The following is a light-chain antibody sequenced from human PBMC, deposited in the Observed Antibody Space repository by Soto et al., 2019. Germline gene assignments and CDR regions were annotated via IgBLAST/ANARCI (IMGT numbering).Light chain of an antibody. CDR3: QQYNSNPLT. CDR2: KAS. J-gene: IGKJ4*01. Sequence: DIQMTQSPSTLSASVGDRVTITCRASQSVSSWLAWYQQKHGKVPKLLIYKASTLESGVPSRFSGSGSGTEFTLTISSLHPDDFATYYCQQYNSNPLTFGGGTKVEIK. CDR1: QSVSSW. V-gene: IGKV1-5*03.